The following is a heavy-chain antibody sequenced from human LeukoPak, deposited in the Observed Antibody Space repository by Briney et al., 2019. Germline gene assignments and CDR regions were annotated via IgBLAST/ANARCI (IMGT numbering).Heavy chain of an antibody. CDR3: ARSVAVAGSRFDS. D-gene: IGHD6-19*01. V-gene: IGHV5-51*01. J-gene: IGHJ5*01. CDR2: IYPGDSDT. CDR1: GYSFTSYW. Sequence: HGESLKISCKGSGYSFTSYWIGWVRQMPGKGLEWMGIIYPGDSDTRYSPSFQGQVTISADKSISTAFLQWSSLQASDTTMYYCARSVAVAGSRFDSWGQGTLVTVSS.